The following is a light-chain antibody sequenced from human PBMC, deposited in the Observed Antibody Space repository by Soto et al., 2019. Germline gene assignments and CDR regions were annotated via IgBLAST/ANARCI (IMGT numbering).Light chain of an antibody. J-gene: IGKJ1*01. V-gene: IGKV3-20*01. Sequence: EIVLTQSPGTLSLSPGERATLSCRASQSVSSSYLAWYQQKPGQAPRLLIYGASSRATGIPDRFSGSGSGRDFTLTNNRLEPEDFAVYYCQQYGSSPGTFGQGTKVEIK. CDR1: QSVSSSY. CDR3: QQYGSSPGT. CDR2: GAS.